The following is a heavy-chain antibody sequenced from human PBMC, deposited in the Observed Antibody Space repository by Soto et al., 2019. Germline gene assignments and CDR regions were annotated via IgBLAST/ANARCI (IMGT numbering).Heavy chain of an antibody. Sequence: QVQLVESGGGVVQPGRSLRLSCAASGFTFSIYGMHWVRQAPGKGLEWVAVISYDGSNKYYADSVKGRFTISRDNSKNTLYLQMNSLRAEDTAVYYCAKDGASIVAANYFDYWGQGTLVTVSS. D-gene: IGHD5-12*01. CDR1: GFTFSIYG. CDR3: AKDGASIVAANYFDY. CDR2: ISYDGSNK. J-gene: IGHJ4*02. V-gene: IGHV3-30*18.